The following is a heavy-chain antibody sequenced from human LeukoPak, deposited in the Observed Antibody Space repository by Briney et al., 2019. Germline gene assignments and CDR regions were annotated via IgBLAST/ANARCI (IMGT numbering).Heavy chain of an antibody. CDR1: GYTFTGYY. Sequence: ASVKVSCKASGYTFTGYYMHWVRQAPGQGLEWMGWINPNSGGTNYAQKFQGRVTMTSDTSISTAYMELSRLRSDDTAVYYCARVPICSGGSCYSPFDYWGQGTLVTVSS. J-gene: IGHJ4*02. CDR3: ARVPICSGGSCYSPFDY. V-gene: IGHV1-2*02. CDR2: INPNSGGT. D-gene: IGHD2-15*01.